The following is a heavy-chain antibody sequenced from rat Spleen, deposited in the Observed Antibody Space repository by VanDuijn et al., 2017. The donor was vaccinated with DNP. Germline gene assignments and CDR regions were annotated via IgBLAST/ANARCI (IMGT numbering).Heavy chain of an antibody. D-gene: IGHD4-3*01. CDR3: ATHQFGAEDYFDF. CDR1: GFTFSNYD. CDR2: ISPSGGST. V-gene: IGHV5-19*01. Sequence: EVQLVESGGGLVQPGRSLKLSCAASGFTFSNYDMAWVRQAPTKGLEWVASISPSGGSTYYRDSVKGRFTISRDNAKSTLYLQMDSLRSEDTATYYCATHQFGAEDYFDFWGQGVMVTVSS. J-gene: IGHJ2*01.